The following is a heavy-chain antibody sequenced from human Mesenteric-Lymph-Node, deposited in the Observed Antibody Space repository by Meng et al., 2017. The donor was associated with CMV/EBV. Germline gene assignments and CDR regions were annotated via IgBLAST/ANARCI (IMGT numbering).Heavy chain of an antibody. J-gene: IGHJ6*02. D-gene: IGHD5-18*01. CDR2: MNPNSDKT. CDR1: GYTFTTYD. CDR3: ARGVDTNYYGMDV. V-gene: IGHV1-8*01. Sequence: ASVKVSCKASGYTFTTYDINWVRQATGQGLEWLGWMNPNSDKTGYAQKFQGRVTMTRNTSISTAYMELSSLRSDDTAVYYCARGVDTNYYGMDVWGQGTTVTVSS.